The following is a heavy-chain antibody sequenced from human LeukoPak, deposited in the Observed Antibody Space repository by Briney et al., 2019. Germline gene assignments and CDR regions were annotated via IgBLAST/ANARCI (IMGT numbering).Heavy chain of an antibody. J-gene: IGHJ4*02. D-gene: IGHD6-13*01. V-gene: IGHV3-30*02. CDR1: GFTFSSYG. CDR2: IRYDGSNK. CDR3: ARDLSGIAAAGFD. Sequence: GGSLRLSCAASGFTFSSYGMHWVRQAPGKGLEWVAFIRYDGSNKYYADSVKGRFTISRDNSKNTLYLQMNSLRAEDTAVYYCARDLSGIAAAGFDWGQETLVTVSS.